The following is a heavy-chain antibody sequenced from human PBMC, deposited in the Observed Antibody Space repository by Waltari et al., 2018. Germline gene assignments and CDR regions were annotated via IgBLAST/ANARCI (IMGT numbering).Heavy chain of an antibody. V-gene: IGHV3-30-3*01. CDR1: GFTFSSYA. Sequence: QVQLVESGGGVVQPGRSLRLSCAASGFTFSSYAMHWVRQAPGKGLEWVAVISYDGINKYYADSVKGRFTISRDNSKNTLYLQMNSLRAEDTAVYYCASCRAVDTAITYYYYGMDVWGQGTTVTVSS. J-gene: IGHJ6*02. D-gene: IGHD5-18*01. CDR3: ASCRAVDTAITYYYYGMDV. CDR2: ISYDGINK.